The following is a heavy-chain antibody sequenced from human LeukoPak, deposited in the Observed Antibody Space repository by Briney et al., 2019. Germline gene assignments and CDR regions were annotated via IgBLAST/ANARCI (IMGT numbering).Heavy chain of an antibody. V-gene: IGHV3-48*02. J-gene: IGHJ4*02. CDR1: KFPFSSYW. CDR2: ISSTGSTI. D-gene: IGHD4-17*01. Sequence: GGSLRLSCVTSKFPFSSYWMNWVRQAPGKGLEWLSYISSTGSTIYYADSVKGRFTISRDNAKNSLYLLLNSLRDEDTAVYYCARDQDYGTTTPLDYWGQGTLVTVSA. CDR3: ARDQDYGTTTPLDY.